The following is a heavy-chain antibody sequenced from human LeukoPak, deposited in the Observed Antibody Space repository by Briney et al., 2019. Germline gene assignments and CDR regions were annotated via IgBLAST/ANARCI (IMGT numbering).Heavy chain of an antibody. V-gene: IGHV3-9*01. Sequence: PGGSLRLSCAASGFTFDDYAMHWVRQAPGKGLEWVSGISWNSGSIGYADSVKGRFTISRDNAKNSLYLQMNSLKTEDTAVYYCTRARGYSYGYPLDLYYFDYWGQGTLVTVSS. D-gene: IGHD5-18*01. CDR1: GFTFDDYA. J-gene: IGHJ4*02. CDR3: TRARGYSYGYPLDLYYFDY. CDR2: ISWNSGSI.